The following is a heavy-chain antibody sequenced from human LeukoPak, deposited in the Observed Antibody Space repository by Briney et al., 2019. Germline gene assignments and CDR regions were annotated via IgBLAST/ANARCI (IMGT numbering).Heavy chain of an antibody. Sequence: ASVKVSCKASGYTFTDHYVHWVRQAPGQGLEWMGWINPNSGGTNSPQKFQGRVTMARDTSISTAYMELSRLRSDDTAVYYCAREETSGSSSAFDIWGQGTMVTVSS. V-gene: IGHV1-2*02. CDR3: AREETSGSSSAFDI. D-gene: IGHD1-26*01. CDR1: GYTFTDHY. J-gene: IGHJ3*02. CDR2: INPNSGGT.